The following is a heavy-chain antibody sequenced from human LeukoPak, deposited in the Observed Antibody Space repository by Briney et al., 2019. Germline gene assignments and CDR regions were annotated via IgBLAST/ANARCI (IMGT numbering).Heavy chain of an antibody. D-gene: IGHD3-3*01. Sequence: PSETLSLTCTVSGGSISSYYWSWIRQPAGKGLEWIGEINHSGSTNYNPSLKSRVTISVDTSKNQFSLKLSSVTAADTAVYYCARRVRWHWFDPWGQGTLVTVSS. CDR1: GGSISSYY. CDR2: INHSGST. CDR3: ARRVRWHWFDP. V-gene: IGHV4-34*01. J-gene: IGHJ5*02.